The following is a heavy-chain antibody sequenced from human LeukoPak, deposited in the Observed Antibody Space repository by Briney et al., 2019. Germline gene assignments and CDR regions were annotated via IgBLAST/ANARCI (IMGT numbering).Heavy chain of an antibody. CDR3: ARGRKFDY. CDR2: INHSGST. Sequence: SETLSLTCAVYGGSFSGYYWSWIRQPPGKGLEWIGEINHSGSTNYNPSLKGRVTISVDTSKNQFSLKLSSVTAADTAVYYCARGRKFDYWGQGTLVTVSS. V-gene: IGHV4-34*01. CDR1: GGSFSGYY. J-gene: IGHJ4*02. D-gene: IGHD2/OR15-2a*01.